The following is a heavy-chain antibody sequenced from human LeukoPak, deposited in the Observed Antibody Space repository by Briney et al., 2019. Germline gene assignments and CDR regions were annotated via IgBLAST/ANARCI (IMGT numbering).Heavy chain of an antibody. CDR3: ARDHGDYCSSTSCYDNWFDP. V-gene: IGHV1-69*04. CDR2: IIPILGIA. D-gene: IGHD2-2*01. CDR1: GGTFSSYA. J-gene: IGHJ5*02. Sequence: ASVKVSCKASGGTFSSYASSWVRQAPGQGLEWMGRIIPILGIANYAQKFQGRVTITADKSTSTAYMELSSLRSEDTAVYYCARDHGDYCSSTSCYDNWFDPWGQGTLVTVSS.